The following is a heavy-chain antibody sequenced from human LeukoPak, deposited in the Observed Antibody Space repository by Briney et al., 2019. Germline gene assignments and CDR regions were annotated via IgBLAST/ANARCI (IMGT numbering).Heavy chain of an antibody. J-gene: IGHJ4*02. D-gene: IGHD6-19*01. CDR2: ISYDGSNK. Sequence: GGSLRLSCAASGFTFSTYGMHWVRQAPGKGLEWVAVISYDGSNKYYGDSGKGRFTISRDNSKNTLYLQMNSLRAEDTAVYFCAKDFNKGQWVSDYWGQGTLVTVSS. CDR3: AKDFNKGQWVSDY. V-gene: IGHV3-30*18. CDR1: GFTFSTYG.